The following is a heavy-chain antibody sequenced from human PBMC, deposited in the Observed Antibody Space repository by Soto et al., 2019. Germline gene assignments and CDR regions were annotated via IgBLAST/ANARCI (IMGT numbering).Heavy chain of an antibody. CDR1: GGSMSSYY. D-gene: IGHD3-22*01. Sequence: PSESLSLTCTVSGGSMSSYYWSWIRQPPGKGLEWIGYIYYSGSTNYNPSLKSRVTISVDTSKNQFSLKLSSVTAADTAVYYCARAAYYFYSNGSSAIHFDTWGQGT. J-gene: IGHJ1*01. CDR2: IYYSGST. V-gene: IGHV4-59*01. CDR3: ARAAYYFYSNGSSAIHFDT.